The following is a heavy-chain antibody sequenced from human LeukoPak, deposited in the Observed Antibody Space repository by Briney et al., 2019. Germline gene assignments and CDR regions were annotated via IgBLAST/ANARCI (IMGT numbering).Heavy chain of an antibody. CDR3: ARVGLSANWFDP. CDR1: RFTFSNYW. Sequence: GGSLRLSCVASRFTFSNYWMSWVRQAPGKGLEWVANINQDVSEKYYVDSVKGRFTISRDNAKNSLYLQMNSLRAEDTAVYYCARVGLSANWFDPWGQGTLVTVSS. D-gene: IGHD3/OR15-3a*01. CDR2: INQDVSEK. V-gene: IGHV3-7*01. J-gene: IGHJ5*02.